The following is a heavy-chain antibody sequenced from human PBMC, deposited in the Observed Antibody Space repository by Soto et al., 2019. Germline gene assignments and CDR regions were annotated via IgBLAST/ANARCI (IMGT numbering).Heavy chain of an antibody. CDR2: IRSKANSYAT. CDR1: GFTFSGSA. J-gene: IGHJ6*03. CDR3: TARFYDVWSGYSRGLHYYMDV. V-gene: IGHV3-73*01. D-gene: IGHD3-3*01. Sequence: EVQLVESGGGLVQPGGSLKLSCAASGFTFSGSAMHWVRQASGKGLEWVGRIRSKANSYATAYAASVKGRFTISRDDSKNTAYLQMNSMKTEDTAVYYCTARFYDVWSGYSRGLHYYMDVWGKGPTVTVSS.